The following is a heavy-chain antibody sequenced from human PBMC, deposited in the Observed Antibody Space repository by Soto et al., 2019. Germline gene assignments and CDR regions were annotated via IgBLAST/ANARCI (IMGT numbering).Heavy chain of an antibody. Sequence: KVSCKASGGTFSSYTISWVRQAPGQGLEWMGRIIPILGIANYAQKFQGRVTITADKSTSTAYMELSSLRSEDTAVYYCARGLGYCSGGSCYSSLDIWGQGTMVTVSS. CDR1: GGTFSSYT. V-gene: IGHV1-69*02. CDR3: ARGLGYCSGGSCYSSLDI. J-gene: IGHJ3*02. CDR2: IIPILGIA. D-gene: IGHD2-15*01.